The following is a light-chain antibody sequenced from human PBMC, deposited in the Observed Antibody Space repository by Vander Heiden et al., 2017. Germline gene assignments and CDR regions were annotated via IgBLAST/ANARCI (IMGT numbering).Light chain of an antibody. Sequence: DIVMTQPPDSLAVSLGERATINCKSSQSLLYSHNNENYLAWYQQKPGQPPKLLIYWASNREFGVPDRFSGSGSGTDFTLTISSLQAEDVAVYYCHQDSSPPWTFGQGTKLEIK. V-gene: IGKV4-1*01. J-gene: IGKJ1*01. CDR3: HQDSSPPWT. CDR2: WAS. CDR1: QSLLYSHNNENY.